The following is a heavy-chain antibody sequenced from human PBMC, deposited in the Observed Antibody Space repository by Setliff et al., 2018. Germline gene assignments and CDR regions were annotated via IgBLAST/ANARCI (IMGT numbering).Heavy chain of an antibody. V-gene: IGHV4-4*07. CDR1: GGSISSYY. D-gene: IGHD6-19*01. J-gene: IGHJ6*03. CDR2: IYIGGSA. CDR3: AREQWLDPPGYYYMDV. Sequence: TLSLPCTVPGGSISSYYWSWIRQPAGKGLEWIGHIYIGGSANYNPSLKSRVTMSIDTSKNQFSLKLNSVTAADMAVYYCAREQWLDPPGYYYMDVWAKGTTVTVSS.